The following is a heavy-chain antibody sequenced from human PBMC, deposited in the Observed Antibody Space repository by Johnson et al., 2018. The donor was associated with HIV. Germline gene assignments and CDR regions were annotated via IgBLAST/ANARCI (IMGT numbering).Heavy chain of an antibody. CDR3: ARGGSTAGFDI. D-gene: IGHD6-19*01. V-gene: IGHV3-33*01. CDR1: GFTFSSYG. J-gene: IGHJ3*02. Sequence: VQLVESGGGVVQPGRSLRLSCAASGFTFSSYGMHWVRQAPGKGLEWVAVIWYDGSNKYYADSVKGRFTISRDNSKNTLYLQMNSLRVADTAIYYCARGGSTAGFDIWGQGTMVTVSS. CDR2: IWYDGSNK.